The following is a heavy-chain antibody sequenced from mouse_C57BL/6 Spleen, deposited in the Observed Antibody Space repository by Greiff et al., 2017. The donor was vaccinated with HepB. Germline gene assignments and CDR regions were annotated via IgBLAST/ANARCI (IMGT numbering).Heavy chain of an antibody. CDR3: ARGYYGSNYWYFDV. D-gene: IGHD1-1*01. J-gene: IGHJ1*03. V-gene: IGHV14-2*01. CDR1: GFNIKDYY. Sequence: VQLQQSGAELVKPGASVKLSCTASGFNIKDYYMPWVKQRTEQGLEWIGKIDPEDGETKYAPKFPGKATITADTSSNTAYLQLSHLTSEDTAVYYCARGYYGSNYWYFDVWGTGTTVTVSS. CDR2: IDPEDGET.